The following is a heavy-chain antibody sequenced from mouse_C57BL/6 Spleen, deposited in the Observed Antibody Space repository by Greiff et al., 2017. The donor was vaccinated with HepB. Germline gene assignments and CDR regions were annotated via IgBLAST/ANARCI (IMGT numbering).Heavy chain of an antibody. CDR3: ATYYGNYVGYAMDY. V-gene: IGHV3-6*01. CDR2: ISYDGSN. D-gene: IGHD2-10*01. CDR1: GYSITSGYY. J-gene: IGHJ4*01. Sequence: VQLKESGPGLVKPSQSLSLTCSVTGYSITSGYYWNWIRQFPGNKLEWMGYISYDGSNNYNPSLKNRISITRDTSKNQFFLKLNSVTTEDTATYYCATYYGNYVGYAMDYWGQGTSVTVSS.